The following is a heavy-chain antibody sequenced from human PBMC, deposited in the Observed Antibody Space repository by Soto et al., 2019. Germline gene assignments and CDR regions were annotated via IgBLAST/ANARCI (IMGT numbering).Heavy chain of an antibody. J-gene: IGHJ5*02. CDR2: IKQDGSET. V-gene: IGHV3-7*01. Sequence: WGSLRLSCAASGFTFSNYWMTWVRQAPGEGLEWVANIKQDGSETYYVDSVKGRFTISRDNAKNSLYLQMNSLRVEDTAVYYCARDAAAMRIVSLLKSPDHWGQGTLVTV. D-gene: IGHD3-22*01. CDR3: ARDAAAMRIVSLLKSPDH. CDR1: GFTFSNYW.